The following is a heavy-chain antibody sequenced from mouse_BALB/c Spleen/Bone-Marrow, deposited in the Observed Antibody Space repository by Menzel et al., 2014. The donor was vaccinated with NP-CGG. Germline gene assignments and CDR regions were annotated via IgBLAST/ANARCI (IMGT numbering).Heavy chain of an antibody. J-gene: IGHJ3*01. CDR3: AMITTGAWFAY. CDR1: GFNIKDTY. V-gene: IGHV14-3*02. CDR2: IDPANGNT. D-gene: IGHD2-4*01. Sequence: EVQLQQSGAEPVKPGASVKLSCTASGFNIKDTYMHWVKQRPEQGLEWIGRIDPANGNTKYDPKFQGKATITADTSSNTAYLQLSSLTSEDTAVYYCAMITTGAWFAYWGQGTLVTVSA.